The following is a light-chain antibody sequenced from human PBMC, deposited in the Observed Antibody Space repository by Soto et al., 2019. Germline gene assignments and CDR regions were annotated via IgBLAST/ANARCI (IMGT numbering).Light chain of an antibody. V-gene: IGLV2-14*01. CDR2: EVS. CDR1: SSDVGGYKY. Sequence: QSALTQPASVSGSPGQSITISCTGTSSDVGGYKYVSWYQQHPGKAPKLMIYEVSNRPSGVSNRFSGSKSGNTASLTISGLRAEDEAVYYWSSYTGSSTYVVFGGGTKLTVL. J-gene: IGLJ2*01. CDR3: SSYTGSSTYVV.